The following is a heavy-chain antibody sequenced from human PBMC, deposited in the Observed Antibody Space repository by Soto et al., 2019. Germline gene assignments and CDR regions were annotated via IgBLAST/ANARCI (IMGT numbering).Heavy chain of an antibody. Sequence: EVQLVESGGGLVQPGGSLRLSCAASGFTFSSYSMNWVRQAPGKGLEWVSYISSSSSTIYYADSVKGRFTISRDNAKNSLYLQMNRMRAEDTAVYYCARAGYCSGGSCYVDAFDIWGQGTMVTVSS. D-gene: IGHD2-15*01. CDR2: ISSSSSTI. J-gene: IGHJ3*02. CDR1: GFTFSSYS. V-gene: IGHV3-48*01. CDR3: ARAGYCSGGSCYVDAFDI.